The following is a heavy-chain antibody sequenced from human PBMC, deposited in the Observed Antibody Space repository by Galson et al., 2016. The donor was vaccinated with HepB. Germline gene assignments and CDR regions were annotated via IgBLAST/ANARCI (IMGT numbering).Heavy chain of an antibody. CDR2: IFPSGST. D-gene: IGHD2-21*01. V-gene: IGHV4-4*02. J-gene: IGHJ4*02. CDR3: ARQDVWSIEY. CDR1: GASISSRYW. Sequence: SETLSLTCVVSGASISSRYWWSWVRQNPAKGMEWIGEIFPSGSTNYNPPLQSRVTISLDKSDNQFSLEMTSVSAADTAVYYCARQDVWSIEYWGQGILVTVSS.